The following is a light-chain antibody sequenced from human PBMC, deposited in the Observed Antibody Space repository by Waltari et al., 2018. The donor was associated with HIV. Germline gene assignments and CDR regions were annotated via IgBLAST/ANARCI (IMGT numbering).Light chain of an antibody. CDR1: QSVSRN. CDR2: GAP. CDR3: QQYNNWPPLT. Sequence: EIVMTPSPATLSMSPGERATASCRASQSVSRNLAGYQQKPGQAPRLLIYGAPTRATGIPARFSGSGSGTELTLTISSLQSEDFAVYYCQQYNNWPPLTFGGGTKVEIK. V-gene: IGKV3-15*01. J-gene: IGKJ4*01.